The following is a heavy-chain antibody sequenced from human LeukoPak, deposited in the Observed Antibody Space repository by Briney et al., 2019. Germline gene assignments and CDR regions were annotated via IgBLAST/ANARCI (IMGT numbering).Heavy chain of an antibody. D-gene: IGHD3-3*01. V-gene: IGHV1-69*13. J-gene: IGHJ6*03. CDR2: IIPIFGTA. CDR3: ASSYDFWSGYLSYIPQRYYYYYYMDV. CDR1: GDTFSSYA. Sequence: EAPVKVSCKASGDTFSSYAISWVRQAPGQGLEWMGGIIPIFGTANYAQKFQGRVTITADESTSTAYMELSSLRSEDTAVYYCASSYDFWSGYLSYIPQRYYYYYYMDVWGKGTTVTVSS.